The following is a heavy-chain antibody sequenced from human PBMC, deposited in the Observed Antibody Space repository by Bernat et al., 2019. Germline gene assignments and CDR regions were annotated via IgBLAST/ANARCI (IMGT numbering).Heavy chain of an antibody. CDR1: GFTFSSYA. J-gene: IGHJ3*02. CDR3: AKDRLGYCSSTSCYLDAFDI. Sequence: EVQLLESGGGLVQPGGSLRLSCAASGFTFSSYAMSWVRQAPGKGLEWVSAISGSGGSTYYADSVKGRFTISRDNSKHTPYLQMNSLRAEDTAVYYCAKDRLGYCSSTSCYLDAFDIWGQGTMVTVSS. V-gene: IGHV3-23*01. D-gene: IGHD2-2*01. CDR2: ISGSGGST.